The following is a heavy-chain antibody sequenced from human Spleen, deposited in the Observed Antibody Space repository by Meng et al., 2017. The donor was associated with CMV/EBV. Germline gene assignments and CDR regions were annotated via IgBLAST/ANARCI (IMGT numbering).Heavy chain of an antibody. CDR3: ARGPYSRPDY. D-gene: IGHD3-22*01. CDR2: ISPSGSTI. J-gene: IGHJ4*02. V-gene: IGHV3-48*04. Sequence: GESLKISCAASGSTFSSYSMNWVRQAPGKGLEWVSYISPSGSTIYYADSVQGRFTISRDNAKNKLFLQMNGLRAEDTAVYYCARGPYSRPDYWGQGTLVTVSS. CDR1: GSTFSSYS.